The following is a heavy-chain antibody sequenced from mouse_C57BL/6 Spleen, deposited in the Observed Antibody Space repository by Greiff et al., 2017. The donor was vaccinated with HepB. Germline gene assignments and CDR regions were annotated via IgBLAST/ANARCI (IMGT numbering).Heavy chain of an antibody. CDR3: ARYGYGISYGWFAY. CDR2: IRNKANGYTT. Sequence: EVKVVESGGGLVQPGGSLSLSCAASGFTFTDYYMSWVRQPPGKALEWLGFIRNKANGYTTEYSASVKGRFTISRDTSQSILYLQMNALRAEDSATYYCARYGYGISYGWFAYWGQGTLVTVSA. V-gene: IGHV7-3*01. D-gene: IGHD1-1*01. CDR1: GFTFTDYY. J-gene: IGHJ3*01.